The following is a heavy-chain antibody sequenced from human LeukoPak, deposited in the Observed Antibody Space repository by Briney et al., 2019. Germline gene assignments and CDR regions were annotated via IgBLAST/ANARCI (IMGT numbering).Heavy chain of an antibody. D-gene: IGHD6-13*01. CDR3: AREVSAAGLDY. V-gene: IGHV4-30-4*08. CDR1: GGSISSGNFD. J-gene: IGHJ4*02. Sequence: SETLSLTCSVSGGSISSGNFDWSWIRQPPGKGLEWIGNINHSGSTYYNPSLKSRVTISVDTSKNQFSLKLSSVTAADTAVYYCAREVSAAGLDYWGQGTLVTVSS. CDR2: INHSGST.